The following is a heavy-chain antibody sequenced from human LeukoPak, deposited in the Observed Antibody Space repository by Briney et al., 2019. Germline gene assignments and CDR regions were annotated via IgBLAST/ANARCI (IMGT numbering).Heavy chain of an antibody. CDR1: GGSFDGYY. Sequence: SEALSLTCAVFGGSFDGYYWSWIRQSPGKGLEWIGEITYDGRTKYNPSLRSRVSISVDTSKIQFSLNLTSVTAADTAIYYCARGLASGYPPIPFDYWGQGTQVTVSS. CDR2: ITYDGRT. V-gene: IGHV4-34*01. D-gene: IGHD3-3*01. CDR3: ARGLASGYPPIPFDY. J-gene: IGHJ4*02.